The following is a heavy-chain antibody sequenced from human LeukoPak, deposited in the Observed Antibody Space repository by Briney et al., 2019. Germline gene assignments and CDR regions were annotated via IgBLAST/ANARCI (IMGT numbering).Heavy chain of an antibody. CDR1: GFTFSDYY. CDR3: ARDRYYGSGTYDY. D-gene: IGHD3-10*01. CDR2: ISGSGGSI. V-gene: IGHV3-11*04. J-gene: IGHJ4*02. Sequence: GGSLRLSCAASGFTFSDYYMSWIRQAPGKGPEWISYISGSGGSIYYADSVKGRFTISRDNAKNSLYLQMNSLRAEDTAVYYCARDRYYGSGTYDYWGQGTLVTVSS.